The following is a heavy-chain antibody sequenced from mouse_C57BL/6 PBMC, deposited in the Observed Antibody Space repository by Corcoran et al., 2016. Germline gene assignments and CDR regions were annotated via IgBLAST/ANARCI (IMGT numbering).Heavy chain of an antibody. CDR3: ASGDGYSSWFAY. Sequence: DVQLQESGPGLVKPSQSLSLTCSVTGYSITSGYYWNWIRQFPGNKLEWMGYISYDGSNNYNPSLKNRISITRDTSKNQFFLKLNSVTTEDTATYYCASGDGYSSWFAYWGQGTLVTVSA. D-gene: IGHD2-3*01. J-gene: IGHJ3*01. V-gene: IGHV3-6*01. CDR1: GYSITSGYY. CDR2: ISYDGSN.